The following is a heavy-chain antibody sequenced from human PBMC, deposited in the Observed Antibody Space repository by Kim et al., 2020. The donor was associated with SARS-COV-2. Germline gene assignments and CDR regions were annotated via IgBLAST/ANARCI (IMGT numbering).Heavy chain of an antibody. D-gene: IGHD6-13*01. CDR3: ARQGYSSSRGIDY. V-gene: IGHV4-39*01. J-gene: IGHJ4*02. Sequence: YNPSLKSRVTISVDTSKNQFSLKLSSVTAADTAVYYCARQGYSSSRGIDYWGQGTLVTVSS.